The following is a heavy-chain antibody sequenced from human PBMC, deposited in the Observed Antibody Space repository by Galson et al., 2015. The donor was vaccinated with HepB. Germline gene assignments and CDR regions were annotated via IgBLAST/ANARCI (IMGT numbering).Heavy chain of an antibody. J-gene: IGHJ4*02. CDR3: AKGGRAAAGRTAGLLDS. CDR1: GFTFANYG. Sequence: LRLSCAASGFTFANYGMHWVRQAPGKGLEWVAFIRNDGTTKDYADSVKGRFTISRDNSKNTLYLQMNSLRPEDTSVYYCAKGGRAAAGRTAGLLDSWGQGTLVIVSS. CDR2: IRNDGTTK. V-gene: IGHV3-30*02. D-gene: IGHD6-13*01.